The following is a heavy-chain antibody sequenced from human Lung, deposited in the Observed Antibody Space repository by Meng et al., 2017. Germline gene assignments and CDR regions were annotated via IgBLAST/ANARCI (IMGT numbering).Heavy chain of an antibody. J-gene: IGHJ4*02. Sequence: QVQLVQSGAEVKKPGSSVKVACKTSGGSFSTHTFSWVRQAPGQGREWMGGLIAVFDKTKAAPRFQDRVTFTADESTSTAYMELSSLTFDDTAVYFCARGRRNEPLFDYWGQGTLVTVSS. CDR1: GGSFSTHT. CDR3: ARGRRNEPLFDY. V-gene: IGHV1-69*13. CDR2: LIAVFDKT. D-gene: IGHD1-14*01.